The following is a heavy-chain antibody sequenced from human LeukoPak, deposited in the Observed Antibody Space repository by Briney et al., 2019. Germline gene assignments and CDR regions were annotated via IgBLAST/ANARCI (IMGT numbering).Heavy chain of an antibody. J-gene: IGHJ4*02. CDR1: GFTFSSYA. CDR3: AKVEWELLRGGSFDY. Sequence: GGSLRLSCAASGFTFSSYAMSWVRQAPGKGLEWASAISGSGGSTYYADSVKGRFTISRDNSKNTLYLQMNSLRAEDTAVYYCAKVEWELLRGGSFDYWGQGTLVTVSS. CDR2: ISGSGGST. V-gene: IGHV3-23*01. D-gene: IGHD1-26*01.